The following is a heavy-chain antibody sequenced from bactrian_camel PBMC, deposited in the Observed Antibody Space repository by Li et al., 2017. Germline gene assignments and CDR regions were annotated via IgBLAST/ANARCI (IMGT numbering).Heavy chain of an antibody. CDR2: IDPSGKT. Sequence: QVQLVESGGGSAQAGGSLRLSCVGYTRNCNCMAWFRQAPGKEREGVAAIDPSGKTTYADSVKGRFTISRDNAANTLYLQMDSLRLEDTAVYYCAAGRHRTVLGGPALRQQYPYWGQGTQVTVS. CDR3: AAGRHRTVLGGPALRQQYPY. CDR1: YTRNCNC. V-gene: IGHV3S53*01. D-gene: IGHD6*01. J-gene: IGHJ4*01.